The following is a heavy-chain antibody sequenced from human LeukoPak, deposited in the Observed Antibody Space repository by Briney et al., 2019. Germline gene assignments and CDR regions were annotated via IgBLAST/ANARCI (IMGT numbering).Heavy chain of an antibody. CDR1: GGSFSGYY. V-gene: IGHV4-34*01. D-gene: IGHD2-15*01. Sequence: SETLSLTCAVYGGSFSGYYWSWIRQPPGKGLEWIGEINHSGSTNYNPSLKSRVTISVDTSKNQFSLRLSSVTAADTAVYYCARDSYIAPGWLDPWGQGTLVTVSS. CDR2: INHSGST. J-gene: IGHJ5*02. CDR3: ARDSYIAPGWLDP.